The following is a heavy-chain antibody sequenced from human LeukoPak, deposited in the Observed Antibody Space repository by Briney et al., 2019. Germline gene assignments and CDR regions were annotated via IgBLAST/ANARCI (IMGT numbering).Heavy chain of an antibody. CDR2: IYYSGST. CDR3: AGGYYDSSGYYGFDY. V-gene: IGHV4-31*03. CDR1: GGSISSGGYY. J-gene: IGHJ4*02. D-gene: IGHD3-22*01. Sequence: SQTLSLTYTVSGGSISSGGYYWSWIRQHPGKGLEWIGYIYYSGSTYYNPSLKSRVTISVDTSKNQFSLKLSSVTAADTAVYYCAGGYYDSSGYYGFDYWGQGTLVTVSS.